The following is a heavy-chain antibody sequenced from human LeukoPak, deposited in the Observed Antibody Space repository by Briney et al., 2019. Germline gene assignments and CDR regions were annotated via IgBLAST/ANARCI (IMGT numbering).Heavy chain of an antibody. Sequence: ASVKVSCKASGGTFSSYAISWVRQAPGQGLEWMGGIIPIFGTANYAQKFQGGVTITADESTSTAYMELSSLRSEDTAVYYCARVLFYSSGNKSNRVDYWGQGTLVTVSS. D-gene: IGHD6-19*01. V-gene: IGHV1-69*13. CDR3: ARVLFYSSGNKSNRVDY. CDR2: IIPIFGTA. CDR1: GGTFSSYA. J-gene: IGHJ4*02.